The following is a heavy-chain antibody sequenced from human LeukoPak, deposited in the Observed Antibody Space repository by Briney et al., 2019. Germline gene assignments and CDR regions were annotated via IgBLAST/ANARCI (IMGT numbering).Heavy chain of an antibody. CDR3: ARTGTTVSPFDS. V-gene: IGHV4-34*01. J-gene: IGHJ4*02. CDR1: GGSFSGYY. Sequence: SETLSLTCAVYGGSFSGYYWSWIRQPPGKGLESIGEINHSGSTNYNPSLKSRVTISVDTSKNQCSLRLSSVTAADTAVYSCARTGTTVSPFDSWGQRTPVTVSS. CDR2: INHSGST. D-gene: IGHD4-17*01.